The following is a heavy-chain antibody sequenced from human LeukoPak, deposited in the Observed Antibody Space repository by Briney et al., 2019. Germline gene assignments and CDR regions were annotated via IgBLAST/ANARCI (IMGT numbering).Heavy chain of an antibody. V-gene: IGHV4-34*01. CDR2: INHSGST. J-gene: IGHJ6*03. Sequence: SETLSLTCAVYGGSFSGYYWSWIRQPPGKGLEWIGEINHSGSTNYNPSLKSRVNISVDTSKNQFSLKLSSVTAADTAVYYCARGGGISHYYYYMDVWGKGTTVTISS. CDR1: GGSFSGYY. CDR3: ARGGGISHYYYYMDV. D-gene: IGHD6-13*01.